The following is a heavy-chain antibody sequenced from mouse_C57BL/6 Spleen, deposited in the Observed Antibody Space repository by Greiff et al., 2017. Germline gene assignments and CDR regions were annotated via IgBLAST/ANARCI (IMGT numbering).Heavy chain of an antibody. D-gene: IGHD1-1*01. Sequence: VQLQQSGPELVKPGDSVKISCTASGYSFTGYFMTWVMQRHGKSLEWIGRINPYNGDTFYNQKFKGKATLTVDKSSSPAHMELRSLTSEDSAVYYCARDYGSSYSFAYWGQGTLVTVSA. J-gene: IGHJ3*01. CDR2: INPYNGDT. CDR3: ARDYGSSYSFAY. CDR1: GYSFTGYF. V-gene: IGHV1-20*01.